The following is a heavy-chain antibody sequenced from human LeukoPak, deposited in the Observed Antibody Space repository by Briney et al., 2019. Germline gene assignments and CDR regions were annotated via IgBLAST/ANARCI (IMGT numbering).Heavy chain of an antibody. J-gene: IGHJ5*02. CDR3: ARRPPYDYDNSFDP. Sequence: SGTLSLTCTVSGGSISSSSYYWGWIRQPPGKGLEWIGSIYYSGSTFYNPSLKSRVTISVDTSKNQFSLKLSSVTAADTAVYYCARRPPYDYDNSFDPWGQGTLVTVSS. CDR2: IYYSGST. V-gene: IGHV4-39*01. CDR1: GGSISSSSYY. D-gene: IGHD3-10*01.